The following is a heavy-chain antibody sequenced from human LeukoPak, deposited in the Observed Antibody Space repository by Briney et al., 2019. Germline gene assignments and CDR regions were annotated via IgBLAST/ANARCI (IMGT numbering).Heavy chain of an antibody. D-gene: IGHD2-15*01. CDR1: GFTVSSNY. J-gene: IGHJ4*02. CDR3: ARDSGGGSCYGY. CDR2: IYSGGST. Sequence: GSLRLSCAASGFTVSSNYVSWVRQAPGKGLEWVSVIYSGGSTYYADSVKGRFTISRDNSKNTLYLQMNSLRAEDTAVYYCARDSGGGSCYGYWGQGTLVTVSS. V-gene: IGHV3-66*01.